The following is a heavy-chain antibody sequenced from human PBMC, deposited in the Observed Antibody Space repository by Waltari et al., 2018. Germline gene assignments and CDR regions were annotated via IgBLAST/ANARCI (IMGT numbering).Heavy chain of an antibody. V-gene: IGHV3-74*03. CDR2: IKSDGTNI. D-gene: IGHD2-15*01. Sequence: LVESGGGLVQPGGSLRLSCAVSGFLYNDYWMDWVRQAPGQGLVWVSRIKSDGTNIKYADSVRGRFTISRDSAKNTFYLQMNSLRAEDTAVYYCTRNPGYWGQGTLVTVAS. CDR3: TRNPGY. J-gene: IGHJ4*02. CDR1: GFLYNDYW.